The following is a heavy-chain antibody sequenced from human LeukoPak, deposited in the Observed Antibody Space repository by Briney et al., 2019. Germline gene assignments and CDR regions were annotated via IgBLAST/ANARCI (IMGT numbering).Heavy chain of an antibody. J-gene: IGHJ1*01. V-gene: IGHV1-69*05. CDR2: IIPIFGTA. CDR1: GGTFSSYA. D-gene: IGHD6-13*01. CDR3: AGAAAANGDYFQH. Sequence: SVKVSCKASGGTFSSYAISWVRQAPGQGLEWMGGIIPIFGTANYAQKFQGRVTITTDESTSTAYMELSSLRSEDTAVYYCAGAAAANGDYFQHWGQGTLVTVSS.